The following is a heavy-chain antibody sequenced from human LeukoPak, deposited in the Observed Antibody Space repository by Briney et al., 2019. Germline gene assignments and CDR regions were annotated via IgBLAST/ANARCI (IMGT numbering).Heavy chain of an antibody. CDR2: IYYSGST. D-gene: IGHD3-22*01. CDR1: GGSISSYY. J-gene: IGHJ3*02. V-gene: IGHV4-59*01. CDR3: ARKLSGYYYDSSGPNEYAFDI. Sequence: SETLSLSCTVSGGSISSYYWSWIRQPPGKGLEWIGYIYYSGSTKYNPALKSRVTISVDTSKNQFSLKLSSVTAADTAVYYCARKLSGYYYDSSGPNEYAFDIWGQGTMVTVSS.